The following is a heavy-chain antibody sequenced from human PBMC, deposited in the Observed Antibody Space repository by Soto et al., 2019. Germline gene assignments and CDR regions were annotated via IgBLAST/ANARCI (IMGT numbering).Heavy chain of an antibody. J-gene: IGHJ6*02. V-gene: IGHV3-23*01. CDR2: LNGAGGST. CDR3: AAPRDEYGSGISWFTYGMDV. CDR1: GFTFSDYA. D-gene: IGHD3-10*01. Sequence: GGSLRLSCLASGFTFSDYAMTWVRHVPGRGLEWVSSLNGAGGSTYYADSVRGRFTISRDNSLNTLFLQMNRLTVDDTAIYYCAAPRDEYGSGISWFTYGMDVWGQGTTVTSP.